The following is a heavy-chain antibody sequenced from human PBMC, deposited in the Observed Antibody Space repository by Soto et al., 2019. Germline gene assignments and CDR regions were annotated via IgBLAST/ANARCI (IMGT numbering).Heavy chain of an antibody. D-gene: IGHD5-18*01. Sequence: QVQLQESGPGLVKPSQTLSLTCTVSGGSISSGDYYWSWIRQPPGKGLEWIGYIYYSGSTYCNPSRRSRVTISVDTSKNQSSLKLSSVTAADTAVYYCASNSYGYLFYDYWGQGTLVTVSS. J-gene: IGHJ4*02. CDR3: ASNSYGYLFYDY. CDR1: GGSISSGDYY. V-gene: IGHV4-30-4*01. CDR2: IYYSGST.